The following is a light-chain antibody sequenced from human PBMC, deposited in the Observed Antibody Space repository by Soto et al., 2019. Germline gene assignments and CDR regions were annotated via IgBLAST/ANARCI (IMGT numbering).Light chain of an antibody. CDR2: EVN. V-gene: IGLV2-8*01. CDR3: SSYADSNIVV. Sequence: QSALTQPPSASGSPGHSVTISCTGTSSDIGGYNYVSWYQQHPGKAPKLMIYEVNKRPSGVPDRFSGSKSGNTASLTVSGLQAEDEADYYCSSYADSNIVVFGGETKLTVL. J-gene: IGLJ2*01. CDR1: SSDIGGYNY.